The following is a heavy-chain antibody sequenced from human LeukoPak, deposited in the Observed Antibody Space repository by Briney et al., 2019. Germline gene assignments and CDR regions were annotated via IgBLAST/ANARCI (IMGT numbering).Heavy chain of an antibody. Sequence: SETLSLTCTVSGYSISSGYYWGWIRQPPGKGLEWIGSIYHSGSTYYNPSLKSRVTISVDTSRNQFSLKLSSVTAADTAVYYCASLDWSPDWHAFDIWGQGTMVTVSS. CDR3: ASLDWSPDWHAFDI. J-gene: IGHJ3*02. D-gene: IGHD3-9*01. CDR1: GYSISSGYY. V-gene: IGHV4-38-2*02. CDR2: IYHSGST.